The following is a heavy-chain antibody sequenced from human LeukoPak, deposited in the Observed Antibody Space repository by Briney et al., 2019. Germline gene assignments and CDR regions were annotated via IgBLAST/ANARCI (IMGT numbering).Heavy chain of an antibody. D-gene: IGHD3-9*01. V-gene: IGHV1-24*01. CDR2: FDPEDGET. CDR3: ARQGYTNNLGGYFGDKDDGFDL. Sequence: ASVKVSCKVSGYTLTELSMHWVRQAPGKGLEWMGGFDPEDGETIYAQKFQGRVTMTEDESTSTAYMELSRLRFEDTAVYYCARQGYTNNLGGYFGDKDDGFDLWGQGTMVTVSS. CDR1: GYTLTELS. J-gene: IGHJ3*01.